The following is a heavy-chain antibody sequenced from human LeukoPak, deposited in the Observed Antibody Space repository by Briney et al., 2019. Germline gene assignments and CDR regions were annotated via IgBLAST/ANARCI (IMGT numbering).Heavy chain of an antibody. J-gene: IGHJ4*02. CDR3: ASWYYYDSSGYSFDY. V-gene: IGHV3-30-3*01. CDR1: GFTFSSYA. CDR2: ISYDGSNK. Sequence: GGSLRPSCAASGFTFSSYAMHWVRQAPGKGLEWVAVISYDGSNKYYADPVKGRFTISRDSSKNTLYLQMNSLRAEDTAVYYCASWYYYDSSGYSFDYWGQGTLVTVSS. D-gene: IGHD3-22*01.